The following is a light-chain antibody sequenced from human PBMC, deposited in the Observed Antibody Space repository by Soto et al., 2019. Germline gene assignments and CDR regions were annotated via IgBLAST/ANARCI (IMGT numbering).Light chain of an antibody. Sequence: DIVMTQSPLSLTVTPGEPASTSCRSSQRLLHDNGKNYMDWYVQKPGQSPQILSYLGSNRDSGVPDRVGGSGSGTDVTLKISRVEAEDVGVYYCMHALQTPITFGQGTRLEIK. CDR1: QRLLHDNGKNY. J-gene: IGKJ5*01. CDR2: LGS. CDR3: MHALQTPIT. V-gene: IGKV2-28*01.